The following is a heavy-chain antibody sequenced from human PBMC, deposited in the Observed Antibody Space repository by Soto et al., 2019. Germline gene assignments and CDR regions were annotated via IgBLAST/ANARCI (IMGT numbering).Heavy chain of an antibody. Sequence: SLTLSCIVSGVTFNRYALHWVRQTPGKGLEWVGVISFSGTTKYYAASVKGRFTISRDNSKSTVYIEMNRLTADGSSMYFCAQDAKRGFSYAPENWGQGTLVTVSS. CDR3: AQDAKRGFSYAPEN. CDR1: GVTFNRYA. CDR2: ISFSGTTK. J-gene: IGHJ4*02. D-gene: IGHD2-2*01. V-gene: IGHV3-30*18.